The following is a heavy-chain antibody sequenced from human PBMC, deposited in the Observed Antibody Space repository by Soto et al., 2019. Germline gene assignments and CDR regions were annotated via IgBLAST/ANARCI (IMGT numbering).Heavy chain of an antibody. V-gene: IGHV6-1*01. J-gene: IGHJ6*02. CDR1: GDSVSGNSAV. Sequence: PSQTLSLTCVISGDSVSGNSAVWNCIRHSPSRGLEWVGRTYYKSKWNNDYALSVKSRITINPDTSKNQFSLHLYSVTPEDTAVYSCTAITWFRGMEVWGQGTPVSVSS. CDR3: TAITWFRGMEV. D-gene: IGHD3-10*01. CDR2: TYYKSKWNN.